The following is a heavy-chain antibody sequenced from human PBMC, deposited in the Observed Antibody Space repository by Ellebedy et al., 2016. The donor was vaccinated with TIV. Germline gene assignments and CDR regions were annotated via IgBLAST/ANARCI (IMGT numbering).Heavy chain of an antibody. CDR3: ARTMVRGVIIRSDWFDP. CDR2: ISSSSSYI. J-gene: IGHJ5*02. Sequence: GESLKISXAASGFTFSSYSMNWVRQAPGKGLEWVSSISSSSSYIYYADSVKGRFTISRDNSKNTLYLQMNSLRAEDTAVYYCARTMVRGVIIRSDWFDPWGQGTLVTVSS. CDR1: GFTFSSYS. V-gene: IGHV3-21*01. D-gene: IGHD3-10*01.